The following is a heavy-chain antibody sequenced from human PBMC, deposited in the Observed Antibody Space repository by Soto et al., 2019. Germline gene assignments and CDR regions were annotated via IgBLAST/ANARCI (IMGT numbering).Heavy chain of an antibody. J-gene: IGHJ4*02. D-gene: IGHD3-3*01. CDR1: GFSLSTGKMS. V-gene: IGHV2-70*17. Sequence: SCPTLVNPTQTLTLTCTFSGFSLSTGKMSVSWIRQPPGKALEWLARIDLDDDKFYNTSLKTRLTISKDTSKNQVVLKMTDMDPVDTAKDYCARRIFGRNGDYCDYWCRGTLVTVS. CDR2: IDLDDDK. CDR3: ARRIFGRNGDYCDY.